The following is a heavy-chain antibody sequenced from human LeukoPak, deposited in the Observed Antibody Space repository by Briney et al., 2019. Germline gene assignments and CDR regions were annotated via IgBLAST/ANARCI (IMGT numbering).Heavy chain of an antibody. CDR1: GFTFSSYA. V-gene: IGHV3-23*01. J-gene: IGHJ4*02. CDR3: ARVASSGYYFDY. CDR2: ISGSGDST. Sequence: GGSLRLSCAGSGFTFSSYAMSWVRQAPGKGLEWVSFISGSGDSTYYADSVKGRFTISRDNAKNSLYLQMNSLRAEDTAVYYCARVASSGYYFDYWGQGTLVTVSS. D-gene: IGHD3-22*01.